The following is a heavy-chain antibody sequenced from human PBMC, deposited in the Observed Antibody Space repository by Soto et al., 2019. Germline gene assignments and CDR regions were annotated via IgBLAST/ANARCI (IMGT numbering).Heavy chain of an antibody. J-gene: IGHJ6*02. V-gene: IGHV3-23*01. CDR3: ARAPAVATIGYGMDV. Sequence: PGGSLRLSCAASGFSFSSYAVTWVRQAPGKGLEWVSTINAAGSNTYYADSVKGRFTISRDNSKNTLYLQMNSLRAEDTAVYYCARAPAVATIGYGMDVWGQGTTVTVSS. CDR2: INAAGSNT. D-gene: IGHD5-12*01. CDR1: GFSFSSYA.